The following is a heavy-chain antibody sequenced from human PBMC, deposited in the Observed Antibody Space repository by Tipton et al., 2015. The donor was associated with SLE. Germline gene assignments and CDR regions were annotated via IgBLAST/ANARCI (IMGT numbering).Heavy chain of an antibody. CDR1: GFTFSSYS. D-gene: IGHD5-12*01. CDR3: ARGGDSGYDP. V-gene: IGHV3-7*05. J-gene: IGHJ5*02. Sequence: SLRLSCAASGFTFSSYSMNWVRQAPGKGLEWVANIKQDGSEKYYVDSVKGRFTISRDNAKNSLYLQMNSLRGEDTAVYYCARGGDSGYDPWGQGTLVTVSS. CDR2: IKQDGSEK.